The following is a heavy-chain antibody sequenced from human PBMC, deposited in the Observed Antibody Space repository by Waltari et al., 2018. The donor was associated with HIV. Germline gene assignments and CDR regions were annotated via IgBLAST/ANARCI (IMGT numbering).Heavy chain of an antibody. CDR1: GGSFSGYY. D-gene: IGHD3-10*01. Sequence: QVQLQQWGAGLLKPSETLSLTCAVYGGSFSGYYWSWIRQPPGKGLEWIGEINHSGSTNYNPSLKSRVTISVDTSKNTLYLQMNFLRVEDTALYYCARDPGYDSRGSEFDYWGQGAQVTVSS. CDR3: ARDPGYDSRGSEFDY. J-gene: IGHJ4*02. CDR2: INHSGST. V-gene: IGHV4-34*01.